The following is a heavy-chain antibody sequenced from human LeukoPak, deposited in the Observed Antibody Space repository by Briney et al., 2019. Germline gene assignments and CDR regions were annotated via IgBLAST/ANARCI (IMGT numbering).Heavy chain of an antibody. CDR2: ISSSSSYI. J-gene: IGHJ5*02. CDR1: GFTFSSYS. V-gene: IGHV3-21*01. D-gene: IGHD6-13*01. Sequence: GGSLRLSCAASGFTFSSYSMNWVRQAPGKGLEWVSSISSSSSYIYYADSVKGRFTISRDNAKNSLYLQMNSLRAEDTAVYYCARARQQLVPNWLDPWGQGTLVTVSS. CDR3: ARARQQLVPNWLDP.